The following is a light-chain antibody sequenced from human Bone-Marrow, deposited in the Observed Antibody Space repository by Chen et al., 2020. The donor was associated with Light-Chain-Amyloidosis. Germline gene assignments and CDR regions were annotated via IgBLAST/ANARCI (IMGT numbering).Light chain of an antibody. Sequence: DIVMTQSPDSLAVSLGERATINCNSSQTVLDSYRNKHSLTWYQQKAGQPPKLLIYWASTRESGVPDRFSGSGSGTDFTLTISSLRSEDVAVYYCQQYYATPWTFGQGTKVEIK. CDR3: QQYYATPWT. J-gene: IGKJ1*01. CDR1: QTVLDSYRNKHS. V-gene: IGKV4-1*01. CDR2: WAS.